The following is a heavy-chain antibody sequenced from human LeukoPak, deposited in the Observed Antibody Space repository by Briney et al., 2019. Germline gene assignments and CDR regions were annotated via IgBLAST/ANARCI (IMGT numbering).Heavy chain of an antibody. V-gene: IGHV3-7*05. Sequence: GGSLRLSCAASGFTFSSYWMSWVRQAPGKGLEWVANIKQDGSEKYYVDSLKGRFTISRDNAKNSPYLQMNSLRAEDTAVYYCARAGLWFGGLLDYWGQGTLVTVSS. J-gene: IGHJ4*02. D-gene: IGHD3-10*01. CDR3: ARAGLWFGGLLDY. CDR2: IKQDGSEK. CDR1: GFTFSSYW.